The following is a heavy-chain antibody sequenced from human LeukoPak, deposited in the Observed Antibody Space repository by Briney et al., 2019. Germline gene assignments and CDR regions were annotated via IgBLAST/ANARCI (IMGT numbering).Heavy chain of an antibody. Sequence: PSETLSLTCAVSGGSISSSNWWSWVRQPPGKGLEWIGEIYHSGSTNYNPSLKSRVTMSVDTSKNQFSLKLSSVTAADTAVYYCAREAYYYDILTGYLDYWGQGALVTVSS. CDR2: IYHSGST. D-gene: IGHD3-9*01. V-gene: IGHV4-4*02. J-gene: IGHJ4*02. CDR3: AREAYYYDILTGYLDY. CDR1: GGSISSSNW.